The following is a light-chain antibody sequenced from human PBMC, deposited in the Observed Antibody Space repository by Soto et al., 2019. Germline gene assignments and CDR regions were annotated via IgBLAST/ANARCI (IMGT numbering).Light chain of an antibody. Sequence: IQMTQSPSSLSASVGDRVTITCRASQSIRSYLNCYQQKPGKAPNLLIYAASGLQTGVPSRFSGSGSGTDFTLSISSLQREDFATYYYQQSYITPPGTFGQGTKVDNK. CDR2: AAS. CDR1: QSIRSY. CDR3: QQSYITPPGT. V-gene: IGKV1-39*01. J-gene: IGKJ1*01.